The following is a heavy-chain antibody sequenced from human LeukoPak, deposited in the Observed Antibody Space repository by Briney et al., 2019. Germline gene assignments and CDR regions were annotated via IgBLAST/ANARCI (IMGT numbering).Heavy chain of an antibody. CDR1: GYTFTGYY. CDR2: INLNSGDT. V-gene: IGHV1-2*02. J-gene: IGHJ4*02. D-gene: IGHD4-23*01. Sequence: GASVKVSCKASGYTFTGYYMHWVRQAPGQGLEWMGWINLNSGDTHYAQTFQGRVTMTRDTSISTGYMEVSSLISDDTAVHYCARERGGNSGFHWGQGTLVTVSS. CDR3: ARERGGNSGFH.